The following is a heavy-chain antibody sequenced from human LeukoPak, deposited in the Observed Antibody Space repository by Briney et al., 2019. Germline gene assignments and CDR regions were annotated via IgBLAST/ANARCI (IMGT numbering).Heavy chain of an antibody. CDR3: ARDDGRYFDRLGHDAFDI. Sequence: GASVKVSCKASGGTFGTYAISWVRQAPGQGLEWMGGIIPIFGTSNYAQNFQGRVTITADESTSTAYIELSSLRSEDTAVYYCARDDGRYFDRLGHDAFDIWGQGTLVTVSS. V-gene: IGHV1-69*13. J-gene: IGHJ3*02. CDR2: IIPIFGTS. D-gene: IGHD3-9*01. CDR1: GGTFGTYA.